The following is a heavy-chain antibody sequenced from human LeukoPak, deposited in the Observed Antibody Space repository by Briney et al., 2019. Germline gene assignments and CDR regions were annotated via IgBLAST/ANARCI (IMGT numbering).Heavy chain of an antibody. J-gene: IGHJ5*02. V-gene: IGHV1-2*04. CDR2: INPNSGGT. Sequence: ASVKVSCKASGYTFTNYGINWVRQAPGQGLEWMGWINPNSGGTNYAQKFQGWVTMTRDTSISTAYMELSRLRSDDTAVYYCARSREQLWNWFDPWGQGTLVTVSS. CDR3: ARSREQLWNWFDP. CDR1: GYTFTNYG. D-gene: IGHD5-18*01.